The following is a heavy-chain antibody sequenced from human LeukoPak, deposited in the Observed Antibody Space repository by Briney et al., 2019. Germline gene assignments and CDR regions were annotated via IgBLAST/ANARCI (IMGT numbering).Heavy chain of an antibody. CDR2: ISWNSGSI. CDR1: GFTFDDYA. Sequence: PGGSLRLSCAASGFTFDDYAMHWVRQAPGKGLEWVSGISWNSGSIGYADSVKGRFTISRDNAKNSLYLQMDSRRAEDTALYYCAKGAHWFDPWGQGTLVTVSS. CDR3: AKGAHWFDP. V-gene: IGHV3-9*01. J-gene: IGHJ5*02.